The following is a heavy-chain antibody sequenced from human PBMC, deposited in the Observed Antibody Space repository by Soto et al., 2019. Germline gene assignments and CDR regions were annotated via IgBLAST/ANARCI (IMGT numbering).Heavy chain of an antibody. CDR2: INIGGDTT. CDR1: GFTFSNYA. D-gene: IGHD2-21*02. V-gene: IGHV3-23*04. Sequence: EVQLVESGGGLVQPGGSLRLSCGVSGFTFSNYAMSWVRQAPGKGLEWVSAINIGGDTTYYADSVKGRFTMSRDNSKNTLYLQMNSLRAEDTAVYYCAKLLVTQMPYYYYGLDVWGQGTTVTVSS. CDR3: AKLLVTQMPYYYYGLDV. J-gene: IGHJ6*02.